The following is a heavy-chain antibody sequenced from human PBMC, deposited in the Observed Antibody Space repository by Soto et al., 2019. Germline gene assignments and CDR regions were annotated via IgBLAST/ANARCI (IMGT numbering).Heavy chain of an antibody. V-gene: IGHV4-4*02. J-gene: IGHJ5*02. CDR1: GGSISSSNW. D-gene: IGHD3-10*01. CDR3: ARYYYGLGILSDP. CDR2: IYHSGST. Sequence: QVQLQESGPGLVKPSGTLSLTCAVSGGSISSSNWWSWVRQTPGKGLAWIGEIYHSGSTNYNPSLKSRVTISVDKYKNQFSLTLSSVTSAYSDVSYCARYYYGLGILSDPCCHVTLVTVSS.